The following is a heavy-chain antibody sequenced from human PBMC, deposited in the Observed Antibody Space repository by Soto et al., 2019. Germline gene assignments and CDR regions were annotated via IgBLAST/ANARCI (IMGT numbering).Heavy chain of an antibody. V-gene: IGHV3-21*01. J-gene: IGHJ6*02. D-gene: IGHD6-13*01. Sequence: GGSLRLSCEVSGFSFSSFAMNWVRQAPGKGLEWVSSTSSSSSYIYYADSVKGRFTISRDNAKNSLYLQMNSLRAEDTAVYYCARDQRAAAGAITISYYYYYGMDVWGQGTTVTVSS. CDR1: GFSFSSFA. CDR2: TSSSSSYI. CDR3: ARDQRAAAGAITISYYYYYGMDV.